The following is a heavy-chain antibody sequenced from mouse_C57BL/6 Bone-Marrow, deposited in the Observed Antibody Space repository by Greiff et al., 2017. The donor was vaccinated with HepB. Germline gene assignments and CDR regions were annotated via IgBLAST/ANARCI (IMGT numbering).Heavy chain of an antibody. Sequence: VQLQQPGAELVKPGASVKLSCKASGYTFTSYWMHWVKQRPGQGLEWIGMIHPNSGSTNYNEKFKGKATLTVDKSSSTAYMQLSSLTSEDSAVYYCARSGRFDYWGQGTTLTVSS. V-gene: IGHV1-64*01. CDR2: IHPNSGST. CDR3: ARSGRFDY. CDR1: GYTFTSYW. J-gene: IGHJ2*01.